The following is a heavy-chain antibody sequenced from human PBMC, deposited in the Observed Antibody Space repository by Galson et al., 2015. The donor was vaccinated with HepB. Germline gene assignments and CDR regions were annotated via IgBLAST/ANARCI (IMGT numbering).Heavy chain of an antibody. V-gene: IGHV3-64D*06. CDR3: VPRPRSGSYYLGYFDY. CDR1: GFTFSSYA. CDR2: ISSNGGST. J-gene: IGHJ4*02. D-gene: IGHD1-26*01. Sequence: SLRLSCAASGFTFSSYAMHWVRQAPGKGLEYVSAISSNGGSTYYADSVKGRFTISRDNSKNTLYLQMSSLRAEDTAVYYCVPRPRSGSYYLGYFDYWGQGTLVTVSS.